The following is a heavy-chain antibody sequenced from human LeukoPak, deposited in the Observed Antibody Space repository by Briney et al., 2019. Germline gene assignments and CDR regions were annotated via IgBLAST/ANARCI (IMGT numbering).Heavy chain of an antibody. V-gene: IGHV3-48*03. Sequence: GGSLRLSCAASRFTFNSYEMNWVRQAPGKGLEWLSYISSSGSTIYYADSVKGRFTISRDNAKNSLYLQMNSLRAEDTAVYYCARLYYDSRGLAYSDYWGQGTLVTVSS. CDR2: ISSSGSTI. J-gene: IGHJ4*02. CDR3: ARLYYDSRGLAYSDY. D-gene: IGHD3-22*01. CDR1: RFTFNSYE.